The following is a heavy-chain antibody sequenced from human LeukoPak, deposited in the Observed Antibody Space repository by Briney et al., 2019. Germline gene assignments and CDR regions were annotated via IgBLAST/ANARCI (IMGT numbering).Heavy chain of an antibody. J-gene: IGHJ4*02. V-gene: IGHV1-18*01. Sequence: ASVKVSCKSSGYTFTSYGISWVRQPPGQGLEWMGWISAYNGNTNYAQKLQGRVTMTTDTSTSTAYLELRSLSSDDTAVYYCARDLNTAMVQYYFDYWGQGTLVTVSS. D-gene: IGHD5-18*01. CDR2: ISAYNGNT. CDR3: ARDLNTAMVQYYFDY. CDR1: GYTFTSYG.